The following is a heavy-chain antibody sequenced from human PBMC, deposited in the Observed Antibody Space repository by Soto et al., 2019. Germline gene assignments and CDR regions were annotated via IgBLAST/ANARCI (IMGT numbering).Heavy chain of an antibody. V-gene: IGHV1-8*01. J-gene: IGHJ4*02. CDR2: MNHNSGNT. CDR1: GYTFTSYD. CDR3: AIDQGYYDDSSGDHSAY. Sequence: ASVKVSCKASGYTFTSYDINWVRQATGQGLERMGWMNHNSGNTGYAQKFQGRVTMTTDTSTSTVYMELRSLRSDDTSVYYCAIDQGYYDDSSGDHSAYWGRGTRFTVSS. D-gene: IGHD3-22*01.